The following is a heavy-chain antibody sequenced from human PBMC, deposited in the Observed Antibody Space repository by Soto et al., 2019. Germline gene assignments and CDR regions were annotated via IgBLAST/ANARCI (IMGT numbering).Heavy chain of an antibody. Sequence: RSETLALGGTPCGGRLKIDGSDGRWVGKERGKRLEWNEYIYYSGSTYYNPSLKSRVTISVDTSKNQFSLKLSSVTAADTAVYYCARDRYDYVWGSYRRPDAFDIWGQGTMGTVSS. J-gene: IGHJ3*02. CDR2: IYYSGST. D-gene: IGHD3-16*02. CDR1: GGRLKIDGSD. CDR3: ARDRYDYVWGSYRRPDAFDI. V-gene: IGHV4-31*03.